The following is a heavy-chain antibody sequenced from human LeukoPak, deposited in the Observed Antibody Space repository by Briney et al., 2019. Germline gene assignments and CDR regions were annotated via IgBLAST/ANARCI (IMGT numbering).Heavy chain of an antibody. CDR1: RFXFSSYS. Sequence: GGSLRLSCAASRFXFSSYSMNWVRQAPGKGLEWVSTISSSSSYIYYADSVKGRFTISRDNAKNSLYLQMNSLRAEDTAVYYCARDGGYRAIDYWGQGTLVTVSS. CDR3: ARDGGYRAIDY. V-gene: IGHV3-21*01. D-gene: IGHD5-12*01. J-gene: IGHJ4*02. CDR2: ISSSSSYI.